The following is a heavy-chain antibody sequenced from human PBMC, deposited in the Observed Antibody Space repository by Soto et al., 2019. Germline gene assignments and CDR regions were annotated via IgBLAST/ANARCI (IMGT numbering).Heavy chain of an antibody. CDR2: IYYSGST. V-gene: IGHV4-61*01. Sequence: SETLSLTCTVSGGSVSSGSYYWSWIRQPPGKGLGWIGYIYYSGSTNYNPSLKSRVTISVDTSKNQFSLKLSSVTAADSAVYYWTRYLVTFVRGGCYGDGEDCLDYWAQETWVTASS. J-gene: IGHJ4*02. D-gene: IGHD4-17*01. CDR3: TRYLVTFVRGGCYGDGEDCLDY. CDR1: GGSVSSGSYY.